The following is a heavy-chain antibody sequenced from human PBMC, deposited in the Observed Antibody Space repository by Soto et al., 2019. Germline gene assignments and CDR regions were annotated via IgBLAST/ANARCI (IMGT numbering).Heavy chain of an antibody. D-gene: IGHD6-19*01. Sequence: VQLVESGGGLVQPGGSLRLSCAASGFTFSSYSMNWVRQAPGKGLEWVSYISSSSSTIYYADSVKGRFTISRDNAKNSLYLQMNSLRAEDTAVYYCARGGYSSGWPLDYWGQGTLVTVSS. CDR2: ISSSSSTI. V-gene: IGHV3-48*01. CDR3: ARGGYSSGWPLDY. J-gene: IGHJ4*02. CDR1: GFTFSSYS.